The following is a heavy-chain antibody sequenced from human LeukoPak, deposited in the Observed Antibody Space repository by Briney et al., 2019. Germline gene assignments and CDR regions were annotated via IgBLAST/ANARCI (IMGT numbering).Heavy chain of an antibody. CDR1: GFTFSSYG. D-gene: IGHD3-9*01. J-gene: IGHJ4*02. Sequence: GRSLRLSCAASGFTFSSYGMHWVRQAPGKGLEWVAVISYDGSNKYYADSVKGRLTISRDNSKNTLYLQMNSLRAEDTAVYYCAKDLDILTGYLVDYWGQGTLVTVSS. V-gene: IGHV3-30*18. CDR2: ISYDGSNK. CDR3: AKDLDILTGYLVDY.